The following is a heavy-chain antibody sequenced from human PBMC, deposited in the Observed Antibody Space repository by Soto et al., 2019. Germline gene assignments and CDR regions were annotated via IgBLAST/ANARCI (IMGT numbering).Heavy chain of an antibody. J-gene: IGHJ4*02. D-gene: IGHD3-22*01. V-gene: IGHV1-18*04. CDR1: GYSFATYG. Sequence: ASVKVSCKASGYSFATYGFSWVRQAPGQGLECVGWVSAHNGDTHYSQKFQGRVTLTTDTSTNTGYMELRSLTSDDTAVYFCATEPIYYNDGSGYYPLGHWGQGTLVTVSS. CDR3: ATEPIYYNDGSGYYPLGH. CDR2: VSAHNGDT.